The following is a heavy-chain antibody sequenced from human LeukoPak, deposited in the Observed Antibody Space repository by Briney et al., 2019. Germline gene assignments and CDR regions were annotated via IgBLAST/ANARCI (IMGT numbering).Heavy chain of an antibody. CDR1: GGSISSYY. J-gene: IGHJ6*02. V-gene: IGHV4-59*08. D-gene: IGHD4-17*01. CDR3: ARQNTVTTSYYYGMDV. CDR2: IYYSGST. Sequence: SETLSLTCTVSGGSISSYYWNWLRQPPGKGLEWIGYIYYSGSTNYNPSLKSRVTISVDTSRNQFSLKLSSVTAADTAVYYCARQNTVTTSYYYGMDVWGQGTTVTVSS.